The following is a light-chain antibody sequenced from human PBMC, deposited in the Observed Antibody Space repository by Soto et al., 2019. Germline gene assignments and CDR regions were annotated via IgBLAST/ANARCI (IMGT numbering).Light chain of an antibody. V-gene: IGLV1-44*01. Sequence: QSVLTQPPAGSGSPGQIVTVSCSRTSCNIGINPVDWSKQLPGTAATLLIFGNDQRPSGVPDRFSGSQSGSSASLALSGLQSEEESDYYCAGWDDRLNGHVFGSGTKVTVL. CDR1: SCNIGINP. J-gene: IGLJ1*01. CDR2: GND. CDR3: AGWDDRLNGHV.